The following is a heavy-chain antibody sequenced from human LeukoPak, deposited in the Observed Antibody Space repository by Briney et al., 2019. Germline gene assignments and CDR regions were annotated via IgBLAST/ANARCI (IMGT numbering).Heavy chain of an antibody. CDR1: GFTFDDYP. V-gene: IGHV3-43*02. Sequence: AGGSLRLSCAASGFTFDDYPMHWVRQAPGKGLEWVSLISEDGVKTYYADSVRGRFTISRDISDNSLYLQMNSLRTEDTALYYCAKEIDTLGTNAFDIWGQGTMVTVSS. D-gene: IGHD2-15*01. CDR3: AKEIDTLGTNAFDI. J-gene: IGHJ3*02. CDR2: ISEDGVKT.